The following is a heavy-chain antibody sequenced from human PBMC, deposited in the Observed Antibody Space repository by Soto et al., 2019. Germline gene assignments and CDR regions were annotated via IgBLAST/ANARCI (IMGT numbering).Heavy chain of an antibody. CDR3: ARVPTYSHTGRVSGPVGYFDY. V-gene: IGHV2-5*02. D-gene: IGHD2-21*01. CDR2: IYWDDDE. Sequence: QITLKESGPTLVKPTQTLTLTCTFSGFSLNTGGEAVGWIRQPPGKALEWLALIYWDDDERYTSSLQSRLTITKDTSKNQVVLRMTNMDPVDTATYYCARVPTYSHTGRVSGPVGYFDYWGQGTLVTVSS. J-gene: IGHJ4*02. CDR1: GFSLNTGGEA.